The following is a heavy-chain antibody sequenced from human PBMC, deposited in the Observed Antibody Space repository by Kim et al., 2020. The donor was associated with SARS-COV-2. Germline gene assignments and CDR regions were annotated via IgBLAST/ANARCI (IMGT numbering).Heavy chain of an antibody. J-gene: IGHJ4*02. Sequence: DYAVSVKSRITINPDTSKNQFSLQLNSVTPEDTAVYYCASIRSGWYEEDYWGQGTLVTVSS. V-gene: IGHV6-1*01. D-gene: IGHD6-19*01. CDR3: ASIRSGWYEEDY.